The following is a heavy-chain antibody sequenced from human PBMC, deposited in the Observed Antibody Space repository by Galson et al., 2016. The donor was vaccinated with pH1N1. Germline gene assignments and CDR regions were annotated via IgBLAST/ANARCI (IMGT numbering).Heavy chain of an antibody. CDR1: EYTFIGYY. D-gene: IGHD3-22*01. CDR2: INPNNGDT. J-gene: IGHJ4*02. Sequence: SVKVSCKASEYTFIGYYIHWMRQAPGHGLAWMGRINPNNGDTHYAQNFQGRVTMTRDTSISTAYMESNSLRSDDTAVYYCARVNTYDSSGYYPFDYWGQGTQVTVSS. CDR3: ARVNTYDSSGYYPFDY. V-gene: IGHV1-2*06.